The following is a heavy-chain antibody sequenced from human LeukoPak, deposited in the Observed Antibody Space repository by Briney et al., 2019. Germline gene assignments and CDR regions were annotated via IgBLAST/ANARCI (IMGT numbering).Heavy chain of an antibody. CDR3: AREIYCSGGSCYPDDY. J-gene: IGHJ4*02. V-gene: IGHV3-23*01. CDR2: ISGSGGST. Sequence: GGSLRLSCAASGFTFSSYAMSWVRQAPGKGLEWVSAISGSGGSTYYADSVKGRFTISRDNSKNTLYLQMNSLRAEDTAVYYCAREIYCSGGSCYPDDYWGQGTLVTVSS. CDR1: GFTFSSYA. D-gene: IGHD2-15*01.